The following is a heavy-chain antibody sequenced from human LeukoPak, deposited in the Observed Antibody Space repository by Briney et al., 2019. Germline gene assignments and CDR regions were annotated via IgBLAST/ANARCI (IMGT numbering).Heavy chain of an antibody. D-gene: IGHD1-7*01. J-gene: IGHJ4*02. CDR3: ARAHNWKYGTFDY. CDR2: ISSSSDYI. CDR1: GFTFNNYI. V-gene: IGHV3-21*01. Sequence: GSLRLSCAASGFTFNNYIMNWVRQAPGKGLEWVSSISSSSDYIYYADSVKGRFTISRDNAKNSLYLQMNSLRAENTAVYYCARAHNWKYGTFDYWGQGTLVTVSS.